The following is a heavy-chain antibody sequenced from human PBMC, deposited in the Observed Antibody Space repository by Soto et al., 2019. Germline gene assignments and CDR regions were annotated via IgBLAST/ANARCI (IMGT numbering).Heavy chain of an antibody. CDR1: GGSFSGYY. CDR3: ARARLSGYCTNGVCYHYYYYGMDV. Sequence: SETLSLTCAAYGGSFSGYYWSWIRQPPGKGLEWIGEINHSGSTNYNPSLKSRVTISVDTSENQFSLKLSSVTAADTAVYYCARARLSGYCTNGVCYHYYYYGMDVWGQGTTVTVSS. D-gene: IGHD2-8*01. J-gene: IGHJ6*02. CDR2: INHSGST. V-gene: IGHV4-34*01.